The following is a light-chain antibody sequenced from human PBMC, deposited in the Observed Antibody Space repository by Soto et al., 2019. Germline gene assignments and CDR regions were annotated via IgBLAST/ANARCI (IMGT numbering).Light chain of an antibody. V-gene: IGKV3-20*01. CDR2: GAS. CDR1: QSFNSIY. J-gene: IGKJ4*01. CDR3: QQFSSYPLT. Sequence: EIVLTQSPGTLSLSPGERATLSCRASQSFNSIYLAWYQQKPGQAPRLLIYGASSRATGIPDRFSGSGSGTDFTLTISRLEPEDFAVYYCQQFSSYPLTFGQGTKVDIK.